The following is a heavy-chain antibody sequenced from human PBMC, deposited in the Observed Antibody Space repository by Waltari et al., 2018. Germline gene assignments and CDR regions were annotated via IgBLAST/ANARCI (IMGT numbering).Heavy chain of an antibody. Sequence: QVQLQESGPGLVKSTHTLSLTCTVSGEPISDDVSRWTYWTWIRQSAGKGLEWIGHIYSSGAVDYNPSLRSRVTISLDTPKSHFTLKLTSVTAADTAVYYCANRGVGNYFKYFRLWSPGTLVTVSS. CDR2: IYSSGAV. CDR3: ANRGVGNYFKYFRL. D-gene: IGHD1-7*01. CDR1: GEPISDDVSRWTY. J-gene: IGHJ1*01. V-gene: IGHV4-61*02.